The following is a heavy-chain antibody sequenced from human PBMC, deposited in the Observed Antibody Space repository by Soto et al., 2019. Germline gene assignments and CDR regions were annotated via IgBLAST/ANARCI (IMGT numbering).Heavy chain of an antibody. J-gene: IGHJ4*02. D-gene: IGHD6-13*01. CDR1: GFTFSSYS. Sequence: EVQLVESGGGLVKPGGSLRLSCAASGFTFSSYSMNWVRQAPGKGLEWVSSITSSSSSIDYSDSVKGRFTISRDDAKNSLFLQMNSLRAEDTAVYYCARDSAGTYPFDYWGQGILVIVSS. CDR3: ARDSAGTYPFDY. CDR2: ITSSSSSI. V-gene: IGHV3-21*01.